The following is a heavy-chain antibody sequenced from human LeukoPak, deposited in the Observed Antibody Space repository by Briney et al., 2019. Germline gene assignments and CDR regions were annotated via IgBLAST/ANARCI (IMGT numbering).Heavy chain of an antibody. V-gene: IGHV3-23*01. Sequence: GGSLRLSCAASGFTFSSYAMSWVRQAPGKGLEWVSAISGSGGSTYYADSVKGRFTISRDNSKNTLYLQMNSLRAEDTAVYYCARTRAYCSSTCCPGDYWGQGTLVTVSS. D-gene: IGHD2-2*01. CDR1: GFTFSSYA. CDR2: ISGSGGST. CDR3: ARTRAYCSSTCCPGDY. J-gene: IGHJ4*02.